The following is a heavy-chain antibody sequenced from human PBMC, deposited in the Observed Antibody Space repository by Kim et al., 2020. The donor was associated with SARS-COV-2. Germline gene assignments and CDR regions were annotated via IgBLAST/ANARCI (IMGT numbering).Heavy chain of an antibody. CDR3: ARDYYSDYALDS. D-gene: IGHD4-17*01. CDR1: GFTFNIYS. V-gene: IGHV3-48*02. Sequence: GGSLRLSCAASGFTFNIYSMNWVRQAPGKGLEWVSYISSSGSTIYYADSVKGRFTISRDNAKSSLFLQMNTLRDEDSTIYYCARDYYSDYALDSWGQGTLITVSS. CDR2: ISSSGSTI. J-gene: IGHJ1*01.